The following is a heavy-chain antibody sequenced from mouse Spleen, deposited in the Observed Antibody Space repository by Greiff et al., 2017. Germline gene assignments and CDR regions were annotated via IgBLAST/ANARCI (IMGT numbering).Heavy chain of an antibody. Sequence: VQLQQSGAELVRPGVSVKISCKGSGYTFTDYAMHWVQQSHAQSLEWIGVISTYYGDASYNQKFKGKATMTVDKSSSTAYMELARLTSEDSAIYYSARDGVRREAWFAYWGQRTLVTGSA. CDR3: ARDGVRREAWFAY. D-gene: IGHD2-14*01. V-gene: IGHV1S137*01. CDR1: GYTFTDYA. J-gene: IGHJ3*01. CDR2: ISTYYGDA.